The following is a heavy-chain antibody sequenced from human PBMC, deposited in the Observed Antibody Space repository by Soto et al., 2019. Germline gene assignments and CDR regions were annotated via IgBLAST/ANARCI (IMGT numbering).Heavy chain of an antibody. V-gene: IGHV3-15*01. CDR2: IKSKTDGGTT. Sequence: GGSLRLSGAASGFTFSNAWMTWVRQAPGTGLEWVGRIKSKTDGGTTDYAAPLKGSFTISRDDSKNTLYLQMDSLKTEDTAVYYCTILVVTTYYCYCDMDVWGQGTTVTVS. D-gene: IGHD4-4*01. CDR3: TILVVTTYYCYCDMDV. CDR1: GFTFSNAW. J-gene: IGHJ6*02.